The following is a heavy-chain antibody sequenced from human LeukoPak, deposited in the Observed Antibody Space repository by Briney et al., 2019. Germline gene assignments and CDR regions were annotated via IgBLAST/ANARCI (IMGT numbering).Heavy chain of an antibody. Sequence: GGSLRLSCAASGFVVSGHYMSWVRQAPGKGLEWVSAISGSGGSTYYADSVKGRFTISRDNSKNTLYLQMNSLRAEDTAVYYCAKTLRGAEYFQHWGQGALVTVSS. CDR3: AKTLRGAEYFQH. J-gene: IGHJ1*01. V-gene: IGHV3-23*01. CDR1: GFVVSGHY. CDR2: ISGSGGST.